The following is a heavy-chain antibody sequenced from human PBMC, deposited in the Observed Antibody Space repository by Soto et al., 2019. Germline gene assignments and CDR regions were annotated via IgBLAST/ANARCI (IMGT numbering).Heavy chain of an antibody. Sequence: EVQLVEPGGGLVKPGGSLRLSCAASGFTFSSYSMNWVRQAQGKGLEWVSSISSSSSYIYYADSVKGRFTISRDNAKNSLNLQMNSLRAEDTAVYYCAREGQYCSGGSCYPDSGYYFDYWGQGTLVTVSS. CDR2: ISSSSSYI. D-gene: IGHD2-15*01. CDR1: GFTFSSYS. CDR3: AREGQYCSGGSCYPDSGYYFDY. J-gene: IGHJ4*02. V-gene: IGHV3-21*01.